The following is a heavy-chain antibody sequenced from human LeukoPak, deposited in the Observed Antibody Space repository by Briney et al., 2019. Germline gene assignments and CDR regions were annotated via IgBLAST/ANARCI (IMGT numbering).Heavy chain of an antibody. D-gene: IGHD3-22*01. CDR3: ARGPHTGVNYYDSSGYYY. V-gene: IGHV4-59*01. CDR2: IYYSGST. J-gene: IGHJ4*02. Sequence: SETLSLTCTVSSGSISSYYWTWIRQPPGKGLEWIGYIYYSGSTNYNPSLKSRVTISVDTSKNQFSLKLSSVTAADTAVYYCARGPHTGVNYYDSSGYYYWGQGTLVTVSS. CDR1: SGSISSYY.